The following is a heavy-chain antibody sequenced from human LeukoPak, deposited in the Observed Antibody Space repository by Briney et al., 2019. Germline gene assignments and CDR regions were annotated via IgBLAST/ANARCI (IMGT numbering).Heavy chain of an antibody. D-gene: IGHD4-17*01. Sequence: SETLSLTCTVSGGSISSSTSGWGWYWGWIRQHPGKGLEWIGYIYYSGSTYYNPSLKSRVTISVDTSKNQFSLKLSSVTAADTAVYYCARFDYGDYSKALGIDYWGQGTLVTVSS. V-gene: IGHV4-31*03. CDR1: GGSISSSTSGWGWY. J-gene: IGHJ4*02. CDR3: ARFDYGDYSKALGIDY. CDR2: IYYSGST.